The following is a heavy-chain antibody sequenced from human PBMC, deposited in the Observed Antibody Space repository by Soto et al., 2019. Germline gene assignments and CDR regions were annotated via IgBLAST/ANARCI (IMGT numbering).Heavy chain of an antibody. CDR3: ARAPVGLDTISYFDY. J-gene: IGHJ4*02. CDR2: IYNGGSS. D-gene: IGHD3-3*01. CDR1: VGSFSGYY. Sequence: PSETLSLTCAVYVGSFSGYYWSLIRQPPGKGLEWIGYIYNGGSSYYRPSLESRMHMSLDATRNHYSLRLTSVTAADTAVYFCARAPVGLDTISYFDYWGQGKMVTVSS. V-gene: IGHV4-34*10.